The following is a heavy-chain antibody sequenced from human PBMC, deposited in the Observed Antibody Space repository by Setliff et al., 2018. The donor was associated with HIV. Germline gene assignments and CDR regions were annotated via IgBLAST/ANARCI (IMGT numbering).Heavy chain of an antibody. CDR1: GGPIRSSTYY. CDR2: IYHSGST. Sequence: PSKTLSLTCTVSGGPIRSSTYYWGWIRQPPGKGLEWIATIYHSGSTYYNPSLKSRVTVSVDTSKNQISLKLSSVTAADTAVYYCAGGPTTRYFDHWGQGNLVTVSS. D-gene: IGHD3-16*01. V-gene: IGHV4-39*01. J-gene: IGHJ4*02. CDR3: AGGPTTRYFDH.